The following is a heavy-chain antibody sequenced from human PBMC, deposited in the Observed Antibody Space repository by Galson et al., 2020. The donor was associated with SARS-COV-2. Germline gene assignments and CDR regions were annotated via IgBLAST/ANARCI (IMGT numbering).Heavy chain of an antibody. CDR1: GFTFSSYS. D-gene: IGHD3-10*01. V-gene: IGHV3-21*01. Sequence: GGSLRLSCAASGFTFSSYSMNWVRQAPGKGLEWVSSISSSSSYIYYADSVKGRFTISRDNAKNSLYLQMNSLRAEDTAVYYCARDFWGSYYYGSGSYPYYFDYWGQGTLVTVSS. J-gene: IGHJ4*02. CDR3: ARDFWGSYYYGSGSYPYYFDY. CDR2: ISSSSSYI.